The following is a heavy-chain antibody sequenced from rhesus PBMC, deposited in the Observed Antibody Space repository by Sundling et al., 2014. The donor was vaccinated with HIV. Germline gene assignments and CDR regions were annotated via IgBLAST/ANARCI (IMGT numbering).Heavy chain of an antibody. Sequence: QVQLQESGPAVVKPSETLSLTCVVSGDSISSSNWWSWIRQSPRKGLEWIGGIYGSSGNTYYNPSLKSRVTLSVDTSKNHFSLKLSSVTAADTAVYYCARSSGFSDYGSQWGQGVLVTVSS. J-gene: IGHJ4*01. V-gene: IGHV4-93*02. CDR1: GDSISSSNW. CDR3: ARSSGFSDYGSQ. CDR2: IYGSSGNT. D-gene: IGHD4-29*01.